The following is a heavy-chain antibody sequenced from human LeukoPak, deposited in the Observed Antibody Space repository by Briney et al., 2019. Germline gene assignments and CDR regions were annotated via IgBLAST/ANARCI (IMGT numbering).Heavy chain of an antibody. CDR1: GFTFSSYS. CDR3: AREPGGYSGYDAVDY. V-gene: IGHV3-21*01. D-gene: IGHD5-12*01. Sequence: GGSLRLSCAASGFTFSSYSMNWVRQAPGKGLEWVSPISSSSSYIYYADSVKGRFTISRDNAKNSMYLQMNSPRAEDTAVYYCAREPGGYSGYDAVDYWGQGTLVTVSS. CDR2: ISSSSSYI. J-gene: IGHJ4*02.